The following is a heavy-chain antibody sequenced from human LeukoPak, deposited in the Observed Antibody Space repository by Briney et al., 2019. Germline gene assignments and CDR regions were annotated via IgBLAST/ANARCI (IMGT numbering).Heavy chain of an antibody. D-gene: IGHD3-22*01. Sequence: PSGTLSLTCAVSGGSISTSNWWTWVRQPPGKGLEWIGGISHSGTTNYNPSLKSRVTISVDKSKNQFSLKLSSVTAADTAVYYCARDDFDSRAFDIWGQGTMVTVSS. CDR3: ARDDFDSRAFDI. CDR2: ISHSGTT. V-gene: IGHV4-4*02. CDR1: GGSISTSNW. J-gene: IGHJ3*02.